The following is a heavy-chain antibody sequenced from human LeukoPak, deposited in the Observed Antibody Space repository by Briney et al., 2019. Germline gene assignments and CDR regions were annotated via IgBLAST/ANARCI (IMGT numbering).Heavy chain of an antibody. CDR2: ISSSSSYI. Sequence: GGSLRLSCAASGFTFSSYSMNWVRQAPGKGLEWVSSISSSSSYIYYADSVKGRFTTSRDNAKNSLYLQMNSLRAEDTAVYYCARAEGLAARDYWGQGTLVTVSS. V-gene: IGHV3-21*01. CDR1: GFTFSSYS. J-gene: IGHJ4*02. CDR3: ARAEGLAARDY. D-gene: IGHD6-6*01.